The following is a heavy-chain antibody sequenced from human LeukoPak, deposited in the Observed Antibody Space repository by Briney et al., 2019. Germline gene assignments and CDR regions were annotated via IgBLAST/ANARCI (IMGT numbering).Heavy chain of an antibody. Sequence: TGGSLRLSCAASGFTFSGSAMHWVRQASGKGLEWVGHIRSKANSYATAYAASVKGRFTISRDDSKNKASLQMNSLKTEDTALYYCTSGLWFGELWGQGTLVTVSS. CDR1: GFTFSGSA. CDR3: TSGLWFGEL. CDR2: IRSKANSYAT. D-gene: IGHD3-10*01. J-gene: IGHJ4*02. V-gene: IGHV3-73*01.